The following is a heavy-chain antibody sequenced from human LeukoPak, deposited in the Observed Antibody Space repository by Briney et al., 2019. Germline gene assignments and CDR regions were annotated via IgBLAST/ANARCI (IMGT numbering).Heavy chain of an antibody. V-gene: IGHV1-69*05. D-gene: IGHD4-17*01. CDR2: IIPIFGTA. Sequence: ASVKVSCKASGGTFSSYAISWVRQAPGQGLEWMGRIIPIFGTANYAQKFQGRVTITTDESTSTAYMELSSLRSEDTAVYYCARAVLRYGDLAGWGQGTLVTVSS. CDR1: GGTFSSYA. J-gene: IGHJ4*02. CDR3: ARAVLRYGDLAG.